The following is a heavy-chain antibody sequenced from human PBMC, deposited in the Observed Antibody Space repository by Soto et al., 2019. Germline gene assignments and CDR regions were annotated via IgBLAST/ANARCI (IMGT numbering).Heavy chain of an antibody. D-gene: IGHD1-26*01. CDR1: GGSISSSNW. CDR2: IYHSGST. V-gene: IGHV4-4*02. CDR3: ARVSGSYYYGMDV. J-gene: IGHJ6*02. Sequence: QVQLQESGPGLVKPSGTLSLTCAVSGGSISSSNWWSWVRQPPGKGLEWIGEIYHSGSTNYNPSLQSRGXXSXDXXKNQFSLKLTSVTAADTAVYYCARVSGSYYYGMDVWGQGTTVTVSS.